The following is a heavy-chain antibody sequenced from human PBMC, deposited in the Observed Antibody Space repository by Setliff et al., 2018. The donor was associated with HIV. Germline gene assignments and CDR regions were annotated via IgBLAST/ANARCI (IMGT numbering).Heavy chain of an antibody. D-gene: IGHD3-22*01. Sequence: SVKVSCKASGGTFRSHEISWVRQAPGQGLEWMGGIVPILNTGNYAPKFQGRVTTTADESTTTAYLELSSLRSEDTAVYYCARIPNHSSGFDYCGQGTPVTVSS. J-gene: IGHJ4*02. CDR3: ARIPNHSSGFDY. CDR1: GGTFRSHE. V-gene: IGHV1-69*13. CDR2: IVPILNTG.